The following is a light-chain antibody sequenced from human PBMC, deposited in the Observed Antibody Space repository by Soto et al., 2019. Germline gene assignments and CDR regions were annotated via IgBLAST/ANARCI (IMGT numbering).Light chain of an antibody. V-gene: IGKV1-39*01. CDR2: DAS. J-gene: IGKJ1*01. CDR3: QQSYSAPWT. Sequence: DIQMTQSPSSLATSVGARVTITCRASQSISTYLNWYQQKPGKAPKVLIFDASRLQSGVASRFSGSGSGTDFPLTISSLQLEDSATYYCQQSYSAPWTFGHGTKVQVK. CDR1: QSISTY.